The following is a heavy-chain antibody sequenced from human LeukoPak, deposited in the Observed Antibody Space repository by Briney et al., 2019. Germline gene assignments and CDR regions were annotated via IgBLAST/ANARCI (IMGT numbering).Heavy chain of an antibody. CDR1: GGSISSGSYY. V-gene: IGHV4-61*02. J-gene: IGHJ4*02. Sequence: SETLSLTCTVSGGSISSGSYYWSWIRQPAGKGLEWIGRIYTSGSTNYNPSLKSRVTISVDASKNQFSLKLSSVTAADTAVYYCAMGGSSPFLDYWGQGALVTVSS. D-gene: IGHD6-6*01. CDR3: AMGGSSPFLDY. CDR2: IYTSGST.